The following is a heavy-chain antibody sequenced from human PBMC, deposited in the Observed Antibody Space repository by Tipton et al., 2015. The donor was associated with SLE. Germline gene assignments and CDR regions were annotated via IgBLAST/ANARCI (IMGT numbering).Heavy chain of an antibody. D-gene: IGHD2-8*01. CDR1: GGSFSGYY. V-gene: IGHV4-59*08. J-gene: IGHJ6*02. CDR3: ARGMLTWRGAIVGVDV. CDR2: TDYSGYT. Sequence: TLSLTCAVYGGSFSGYYWSWIRQPPGKGLEWIGHTDYSGYTNPNPSLKSRVTMSLDTSKNQFSLKLTSVTAADTAVYYCARGMLTWRGAIVGVDVWGQGTRVTVSS.